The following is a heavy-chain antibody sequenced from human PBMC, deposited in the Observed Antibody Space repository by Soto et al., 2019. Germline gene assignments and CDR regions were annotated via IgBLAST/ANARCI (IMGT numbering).Heavy chain of an antibody. Sequence: PSQTLSLTCAISGDSVSSNSAAWNWIRQSPSRGLEWLGRTYYRSKWYNDYAVSVKSRITINPDTSKNQFSLQLNSVTPEDTAVYYCARARGIAVVGTGYYYYGMDVWGQGTTVTVSS. V-gene: IGHV6-1*01. D-gene: IGHD6-19*01. CDR3: ARARGIAVVGTGYYYYGMDV. CDR1: GDSVSSNSAA. CDR2: TYYRSKWYN. J-gene: IGHJ6*02.